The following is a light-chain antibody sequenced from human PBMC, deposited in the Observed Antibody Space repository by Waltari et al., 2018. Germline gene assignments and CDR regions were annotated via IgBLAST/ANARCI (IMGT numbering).Light chain of an antibody. CDR1: QSISSW. CDR3: QHYNSSPYT. J-gene: IGKJ2*01. CDR2: KAS. Sequence: DIQMTQSPSTLSVSVGDRVTMTCRASQSISSWCAWYQQKPGKAPKLLIYKASSLESGVPSRFSGSGSGTEFTLSISSLQPDDFATYYCQHYNSSPYTFGRGTKLEIK. V-gene: IGKV1-5*03.